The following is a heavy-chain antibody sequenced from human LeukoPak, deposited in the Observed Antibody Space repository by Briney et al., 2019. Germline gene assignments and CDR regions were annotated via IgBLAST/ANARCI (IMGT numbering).Heavy chain of an antibody. Sequence: GRSLRLSCAASGFTFDDYAMHWVRQAPGKGLEWVSGISWNSGSIGYADSVKGRYTISRDNAKNSLYLQMNSLRAEDTALYYCAKDSCGGSCYVFDYWGQGTLVTVSS. V-gene: IGHV3-9*01. D-gene: IGHD2-15*01. CDR1: GFTFDDYA. CDR3: AKDSCGGSCYVFDY. J-gene: IGHJ4*02. CDR2: ISWNSGSI.